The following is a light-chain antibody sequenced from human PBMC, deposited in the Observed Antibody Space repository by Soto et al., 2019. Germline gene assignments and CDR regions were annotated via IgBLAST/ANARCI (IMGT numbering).Light chain of an antibody. J-gene: IGKJ1*01. Sequence: EIVFTQSPGPLSFSPRERVTLSCRASQSVTSNSLAWYQQKPGQTPRLLIYGASSRATGIPDRFSGSGSGTDFTLTISSLEPEDFAVYYCQQYGSSPRTFGLGTKVDIK. CDR2: GAS. CDR3: QQYGSSPRT. CDR1: QSVTSNS. V-gene: IGKV3-20*01.